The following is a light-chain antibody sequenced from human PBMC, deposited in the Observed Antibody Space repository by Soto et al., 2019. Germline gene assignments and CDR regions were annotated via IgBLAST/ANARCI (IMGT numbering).Light chain of an antibody. CDR1: LFVASSY. CDR3: QHYVTSLTT. Sequence: EIVLTQSPGTLSLSPGERATLSCRASLFVASSYVGWYQQKPGQAPRLLIFGASIRVTGIPDRFIGSGSGTDLTLTISRLEPEDFAVYYCQHYVTSLTTFGQGNKVDIK. J-gene: IGKJ1*01. V-gene: IGKV3-20*01. CDR2: GAS.